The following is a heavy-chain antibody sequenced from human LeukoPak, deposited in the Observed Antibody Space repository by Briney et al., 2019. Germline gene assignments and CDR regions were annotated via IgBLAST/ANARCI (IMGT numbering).Heavy chain of an antibody. D-gene: IGHD3-22*01. CDR2: IYYSGST. CDR3: ARRLGSSGYLDY. V-gene: IGHV4-59*08. J-gene: IGHJ4*02. Sequence: SETLSLTCTVSGVSISSYYWRWIRQPPGKGLEWIGYIYYSGSTNYNPSLKSRVTISVDTSKNQFSLKLSSVTAADTAVYYCARRLGSSGYLDYWGQGTLVTVSS. CDR1: GVSISSYY.